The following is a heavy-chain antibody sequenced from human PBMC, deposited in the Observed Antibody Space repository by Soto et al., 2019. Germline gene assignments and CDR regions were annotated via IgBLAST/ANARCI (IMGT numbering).Heavy chain of an antibody. D-gene: IGHD4-17*01. V-gene: IGHV1-69*13. CDR2: IIPIFGTA. Sequence: SVKVSCKASGGTFSSYAISWVRQAPGQGLEWMGGIIPIFGTANYAQKFQGRVTITADESTSTAYMELSSLRSEDTAVYYCAVDGXYYAEKTPNYYYYGMDVWGQGTTVTVSS. CDR1: GGTFSSYA. J-gene: IGHJ6*02. CDR3: AVDGXYYAEKTPNYYYYGMDV.